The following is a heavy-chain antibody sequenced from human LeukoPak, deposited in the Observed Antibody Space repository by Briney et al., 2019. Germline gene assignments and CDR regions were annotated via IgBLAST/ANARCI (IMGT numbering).Heavy chain of an antibody. D-gene: IGHD1-26*01. CDR2: IRSKLYGGTT. CDR3: TRDPNSGSYSAEYFQP. J-gene: IGHJ1*01. CDR1: GFIFGDYA. Sequence: PGGSLRLSCTTSGFIFGDYAMSWVRQAPGKWLEWVGFIRSKLYGGTTEYAASVKGRFTISRDDSKSIAYLQMNSLKTEDTAVYYCTRDPNSGSYSAEYFQPWGQGTLVTVSS. V-gene: IGHV3-49*04.